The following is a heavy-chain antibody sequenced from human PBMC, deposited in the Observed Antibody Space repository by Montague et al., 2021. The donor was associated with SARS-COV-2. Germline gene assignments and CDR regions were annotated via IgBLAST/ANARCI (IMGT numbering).Heavy chain of an antibody. Sequence: SETLSLTCTVSGGSVSSGSYYWSWIRQPPGKGLEWIGYIYYSGSTNYNPSLKSRVTISVDTSKNQFSLKLSSVTAADTAGYYCARDGVLRYFDWLGGRYGMDVWGQGTTVTVSS. CDR2: IYYSGST. CDR1: GGSVSSGSYY. J-gene: IGHJ6*02. V-gene: IGHV4-61*01. D-gene: IGHD3-9*01. CDR3: ARDGVLRYFDWLGGRYGMDV.